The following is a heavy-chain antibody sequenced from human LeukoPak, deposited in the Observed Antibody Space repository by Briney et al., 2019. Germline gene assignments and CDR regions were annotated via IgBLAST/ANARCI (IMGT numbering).Heavy chain of an antibody. CDR2: SRNKANSYTT. Sequence: GGSLRLSCAVSGFILSDHYIDWVRQAPGKGLEWVGRSRNKANSYTTEYAASVKGRFTISRDDSKNTLYLQMNSLKTEDTAVYYCTTSISSGFWSGYKYYFDYWGQGTLVTVSS. CDR3: TTSISSGFWSGYKYYFDY. J-gene: IGHJ4*02. CDR1: GFILSDHY. D-gene: IGHD3-3*01. V-gene: IGHV3-72*01.